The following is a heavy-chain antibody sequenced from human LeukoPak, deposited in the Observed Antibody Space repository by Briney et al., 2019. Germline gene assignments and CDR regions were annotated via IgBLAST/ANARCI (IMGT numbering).Heavy chain of an antibody. J-gene: IGHJ6*02. Sequence: ASVKVSCKAAGYTFTSYDMHWVRQAPGQGLEWMGRINPSGGSTSYAQKFQGRVTMTRDTSTSTVYMELSSLRSADTAVYYCARDRVGEDTAMVTPEYYYYYYGMDVWGQGTTVTVSS. V-gene: IGHV1-46*01. CDR2: INPSGGST. CDR1: GYTFTSYD. CDR3: ARDRVGEDTAMVTPEYYYYYYGMDV. D-gene: IGHD5-18*01.